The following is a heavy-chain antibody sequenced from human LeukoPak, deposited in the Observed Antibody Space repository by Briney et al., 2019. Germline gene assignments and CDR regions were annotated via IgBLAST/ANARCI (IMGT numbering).Heavy chain of an antibody. Sequence: GGSLRLSCAASGFTLSNAWMSWVRQAPGKGLEWVGRIKSKTDGGTTNYAAPVKGRFTISRDDSKNTLYLQMNGLKTEDTAVYYCTTPTDYGDYGYWGQGTLVTVSS. CDR1: GFTLSNAW. J-gene: IGHJ4*02. D-gene: IGHD4-17*01. V-gene: IGHV3-15*01. CDR2: IKSKTDGGTT. CDR3: TTPTDYGDYGY.